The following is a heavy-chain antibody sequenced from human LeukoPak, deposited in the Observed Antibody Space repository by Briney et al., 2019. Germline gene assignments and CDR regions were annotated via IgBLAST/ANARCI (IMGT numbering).Heavy chain of an antibody. CDR2: MYSGGST. V-gene: IGHV3-53*01. CDR1: GFTVSSNY. Sequence: GGSLRLSCAASGFTVSSNYMTWVRQAPGKGLEWLSVMYSGGSTYYAASVEGRFTISRDNFKNTVYLQMNSLRAEDTAVYFCARGGPGVFAYWGQGTLVTVSS. D-gene: IGHD3-10*01. J-gene: IGHJ4*02. CDR3: ARGGPGVFAY.